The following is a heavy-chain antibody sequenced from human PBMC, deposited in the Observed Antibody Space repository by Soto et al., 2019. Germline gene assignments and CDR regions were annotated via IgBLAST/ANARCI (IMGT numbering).Heavy chain of an antibody. J-gene: IGHJ4*02. V-gene: IGHV3-30*18. D-gene: IGHD6-19*01. CDR3: AKGGRQWLVRSDFNY. CDR1: GFTFSDYA. CDR2: VSHDGRNT. Sequence: VQLVESGGGVVQPGRSLRLSCAASGFTFSDYAMHWVRQAPGKGLGWVAVVSHDGRNTHYADSVKGRFTISRDSSKNTVSLEMNSLSAEDMAVYYCAKGGRQWLVRSDFNYWGQGALVTVSS.